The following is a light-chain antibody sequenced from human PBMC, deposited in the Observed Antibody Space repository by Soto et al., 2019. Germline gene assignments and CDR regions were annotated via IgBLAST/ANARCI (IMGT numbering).Light chain of an antibody. CDR3: KQYNSYWK. J-gene: IGKJ1*01. Sequence: DIQMTQSPSTLSASVGDRVTITCRSSQSISSWLAWYQQKPGKAPKLLIYKASSLESGVPSRFSGSGSGTEFTLTISSLQPDDFATYYCKQYNSYWKFGQGTKVDIK. CDR2: KAS. V-gene: IGKV1-5*03. CDR1: QSISSW.